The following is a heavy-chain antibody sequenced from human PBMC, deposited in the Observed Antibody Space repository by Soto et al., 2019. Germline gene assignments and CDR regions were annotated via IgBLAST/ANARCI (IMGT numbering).Heavy chain of an antibody. V-gene: IGHV4-4*02. CDR1: SGSISSSNW. J-gene: IGHJ6*03. CDR2: IYHSGST. CDR3: ARDPTDGNYYYMDV. Sequence: SETLSLTCAVSSGSISSSNWWSWVRQPPGKGLEWIGEIYHSGSTNYNPSLKSRVTISVDKSKNQFSLKLSSVTAADTAVYYCARDPTDGNYYYMDVWGKGTTVTVSS.